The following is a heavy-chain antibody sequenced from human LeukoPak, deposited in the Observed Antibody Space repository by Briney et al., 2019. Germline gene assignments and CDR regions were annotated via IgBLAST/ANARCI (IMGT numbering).Heavy chain of an antibody. CDR1: GFTFSTYS. J-gene: IGHJ4*02. CDR3: ARDPQYCSGGSCYSFDY. CDR2: IISSSRYI. V-gene: IGHV3-21*01. Sequence: PGGSLRLSCAASGFTFSTYSMNWVRQAPGKGLEWVSSIISSSRYIYYADSVKGRFTISRDNAKNSLYLQMSSLRAEDTAVYYCARDPQYCSGGSCYSFDYWGQGTLVTVSS. D-gene: IGHD2-15*01.